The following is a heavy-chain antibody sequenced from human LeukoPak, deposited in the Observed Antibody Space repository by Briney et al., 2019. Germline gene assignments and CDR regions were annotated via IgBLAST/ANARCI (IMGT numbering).Heavy chain of an antibody. D-gene: IGHD3-22*01. V-gene: IGHV4-39*01. CDR2: VSYSGTT. CDR1: GGSISSSMYY. J-gene: IGHJ3*02. CDR3: ARGDSSGYGQAFDI. Sequence: PSETLSLTCTVSGGSISSSMYYWGWIRQPPGKGLEWIGSVSYSGTTYYNPSLKGRVTISVDTSKTQFSLKLSSVTAADTALYYCARGDSSGYGQAFDIWGQGTMVTVSS.